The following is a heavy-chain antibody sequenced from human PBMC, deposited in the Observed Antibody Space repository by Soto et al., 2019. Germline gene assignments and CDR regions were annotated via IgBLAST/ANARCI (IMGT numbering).Heavy chain of an antibody. V-gene: IGHV1-69*13. Sequence: SVKVCCKASGGTFSSYAISWVRQAPGQDLEWMGGIIPIFGTANYAQKFQGRVTITADESTSTAYMELSSLRSEDTAVYYCARFEVVVVATLPRARSYYGMDVWGQGTTVTV. D-gene: IGHD2-15*01. CDR2: IIPIFGTA. J-gene: IGHJ6*02. CDR1: GGTFSSYA. CDR3: ARFEVVVVATLPRARSYYGMDV.